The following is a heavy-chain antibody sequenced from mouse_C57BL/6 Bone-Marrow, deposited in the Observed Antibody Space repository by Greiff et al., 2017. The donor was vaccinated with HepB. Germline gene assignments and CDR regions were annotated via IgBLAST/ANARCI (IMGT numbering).Heavy chain of an antibody. J-gene: IGHJ2*01. Sequence: EVQLQQSGPGLVKPSQSLSLTCSVTGYSITSGYYWNWIRQFPGNKLEWMGYISYDGSNNYNPSLKNRISITRDTSKNQFFLKLNSVTTEDTATYYCARDRGWLPYYFDYWGQGTTLTVSS. CDR2: ISYDGSN. CDR1: GYSITSGYY. D-gene: IGHD2-3*01. CDR3: ARDRGWLPYYFDY. V-gene: IGHV3-6*01.